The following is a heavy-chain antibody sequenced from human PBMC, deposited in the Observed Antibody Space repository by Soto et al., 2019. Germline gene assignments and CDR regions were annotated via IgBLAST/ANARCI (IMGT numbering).Heavy chain of an antibody. V-gene: IGHV3-30-3*01. CDR3: ARPLDGSGSYYRGFDP. CDR1: GFTFSSYA. Sequence: QVQLVESGGGVVQPGRSLRLSCAASGFTFSSYAMHWVRQAPGKGLVWVAVISNDGNKKDYADSVKGRFITSRDNAKNTLDLQMSSLRAEDTAVYYCARPLDGSGSYYRGFDPWGQGTLVTVSS. J-gene: IGHJ5*02. CDR2: ISNDGNKK. D-gene: IGHD3-10*01.